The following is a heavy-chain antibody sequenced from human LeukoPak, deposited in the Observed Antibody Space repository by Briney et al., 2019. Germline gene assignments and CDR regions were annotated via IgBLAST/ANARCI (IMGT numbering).Heavy chain of an antibody. CDR3: AKVGPTYSSSEKTNSNPIDY. V-gene: IGHV4-34*01. D-gene: IGHD6-6*01. J-gene: IGHJ4*02. CDR2: INHSGST. Sequence: SETLSLTCAVYGGSFSGYYWSWIRQPPGKGLEWIGEINHSGSTNYNPSLKSRVTISVDTSKNQFSLKLSSVTAADTAVYYCAKVGPTYSSSEKTNSNPIDYWGQGTLVTVSS. CDR1: GGSFSGYY.